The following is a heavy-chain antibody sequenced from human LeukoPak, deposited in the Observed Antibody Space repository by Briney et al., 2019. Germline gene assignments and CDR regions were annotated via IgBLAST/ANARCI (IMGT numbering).Heavy chain of an antibody. CDR3: ARDRGGYSSGELDY. CDR1: GFTFSNYG. V-gene: IGHV3-33*01. Sequence: GRSLRLSCAASGFTFSNYGMHWVRQAPGKGLEWVAVIWYDGSNKYYADSVKGRFTISRDNSKNTLYLQMNSLRAEDTAVYYCARDRGGYSSGELDYWGQGTLVTVSS. D-gene: IGHD6-19*01. CDR2: IWYDGSNK. J-gene: IGHJ4*02.